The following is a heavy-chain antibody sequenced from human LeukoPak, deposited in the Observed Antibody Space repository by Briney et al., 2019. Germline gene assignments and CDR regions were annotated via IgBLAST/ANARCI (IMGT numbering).Heavy chain of an antibody. D-gene: IGHD3-10*01. CDR2: TRNKANSYTT. Sequence: GGSLRLSCAASGFTFSDHCMDWVRQAPGEGLEWVGCTRNKANSYTTEYAASVKGRFTISREDSKKSLYLQMNSLKTEDTAVYYCARESGGGVLGYFDLWGRGTLVSVSS. J-gene: IGHJ2*01. V-gene: IGHV3-72*01. CDR3: ARESGGGVLGYFDL. CDR1: GFTFSDHC.